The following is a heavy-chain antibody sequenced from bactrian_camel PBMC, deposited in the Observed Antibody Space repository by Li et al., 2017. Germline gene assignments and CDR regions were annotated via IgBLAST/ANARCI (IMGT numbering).Heavy chain of an antibody. Sequence: VQLVESGGGLVQPGGSLRLSCAASGFTFSNYAMNWVRQAPGKGLEWVSSINSGGDSTSYADSVKGRFTISKDNAKSTLYLEMKSLKLEDTAVYFCAAVSGYWGQGTQVTVS. J-gene: IGHJ6*01. V-gene: IGHV3S31*01. CDR2: INSGGDST. CDR1: GFTFSNYA. CDR3: AAVSGY.